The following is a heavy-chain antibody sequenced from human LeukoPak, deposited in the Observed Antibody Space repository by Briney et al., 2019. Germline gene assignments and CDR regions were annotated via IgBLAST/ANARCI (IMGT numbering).Heavy chain of an antibody. CDR1: GFTFDDYG. J-gene: IGHJ4*02. CDR2: INWNGGST. D-gene: IGHD5-12*01. V-gene: IGHV3-20*04. Sequence: PTGGSLRLSCAASGFTFDDYGMSWVRQAPGKGLEWVSGINWNGGSTGYADSVKGRFTISRDNAKNSLYLQMNGLRAEDTALYYCARDFWVATSCYFDYWGQGTLVTVSS. CDR3: ARDFWVATSCYFDY.